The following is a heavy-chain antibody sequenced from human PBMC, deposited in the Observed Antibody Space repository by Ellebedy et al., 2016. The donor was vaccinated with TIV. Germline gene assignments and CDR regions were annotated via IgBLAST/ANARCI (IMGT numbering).Heavy chain of an antibody. D-gene: IGHD1-26*01. CDR3: ARLSLRQNGSRFNWLDP. V-gene: IGHV4-39*01. CDR1: GGSISTSSYY. J-gene: IGHJ5*02. CDR2: MHYTGTA. Sequence: SETLSLTCIVSGGSISTSSYYWAWIRQPPGTGLEWIGSMHYTGTAYYNPSLNSRIAISVDTSRNQFSLKLNSVTAADTAVYYCARLSLRQNGSRFNWLDPWGQGTQVTVSS.